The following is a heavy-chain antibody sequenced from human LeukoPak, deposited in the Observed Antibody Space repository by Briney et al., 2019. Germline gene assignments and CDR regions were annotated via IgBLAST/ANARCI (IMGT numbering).Heavy chain of an antibody. D-gene: IGHD3-22*01. CDR2: INPSGGST. CDR1: GYTFTSYY. CDR3: ARVLNYYDSSGYFRGALGY. J-gene: IGHJ4*02. V-gene: IGHV1-46*01. Sequence: ASVKVSCKASGYTFTSYYMHWVRQAPGQGLEWMGIINPSGGSTSYAQKFQGRVTMTRDTSTSTVYMELSSLRSEDTAVYYCARVLNYYDSSGYFRGALGYWGQGTLVTVSS.